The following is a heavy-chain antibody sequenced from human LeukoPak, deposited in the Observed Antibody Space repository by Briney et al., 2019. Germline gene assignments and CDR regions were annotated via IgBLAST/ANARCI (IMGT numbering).Heavy chain of an antibody. D-gene: IGHD6-19*01. Sequence: SGGSLRLSCAASGFTFSSYGMHWVRQAPGKGLEWVSAISGSGGSTYYADSVEGRFTTSRDNSKNTLYLQMNSLRAEDTAVYYCAKDSVGVAVAGTSDCWGQGTLVTVSS. CDR2: ISGSGGST. CDR3: AKDSVGVAVAGTSDC. CDR1: GFTFSSYG. V-gene: IGHV3-23*01. J-gene: IGHJ4*02.